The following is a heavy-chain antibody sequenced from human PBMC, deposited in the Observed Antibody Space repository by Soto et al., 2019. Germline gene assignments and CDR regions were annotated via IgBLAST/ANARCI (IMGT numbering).Heavy chain of an antibody. J-gene: IGHJ6*04. V-gene: IGHV4-30-2*01. Sequence: LSLTCTVANGSVSSGTYSWSWVRQPPGKGLEWIGYIYYSGTTYYTPSLKSRLTMAMDRANDHFSLNLTSVTAADTAVYFCARGHYYYGMDVWGKGITVTVSS. CDR3: ARGHYYYGMDV. CDR1: NGSVSSGTYS. CDR2: IYYSGTT.